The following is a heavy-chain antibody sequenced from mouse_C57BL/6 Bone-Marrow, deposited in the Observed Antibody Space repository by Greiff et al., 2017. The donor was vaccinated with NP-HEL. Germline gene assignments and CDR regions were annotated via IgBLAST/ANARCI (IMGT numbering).Heavy chain of an antibody. CDR2: ISSGGSYT. V-gene: IGHV5-6*01. CDR1: GFTFSSYG. J-gene: IGHJ2*01. D-gene: IGHD2-3*01. Sequence: EVMLVESGGDLVKPGGSLKLSCAASGFTFSSYGMSWVRQTPDKRLEWVATISSGGSYTYYPDSVKGRFTISRDNAKNTLYLQMSSLKSEDTAMYYCARQVDGPYYFDYWGQGTTLTVSS. CDR3: ARQVDGPYYFDY.